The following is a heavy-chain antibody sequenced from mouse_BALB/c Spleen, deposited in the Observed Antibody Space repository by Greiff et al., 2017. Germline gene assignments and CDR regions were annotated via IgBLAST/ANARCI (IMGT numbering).Heavy chain of an antibody. V-gene: IGHV2-6-7*01. CDR3: ARDHYRYDGAMDY. CDR2: IWGDGST. D-gene: IGHD2-14*01. CDR1: GFSLTGYG. J-gene: IGHJ4*01. Sequence: QVQLKESGPGLVAPSQSLSITCTVSGFSLTGYGVNWVRQPPGKGLEWLGMIWGDGSTDYNSALKSRMSISKDNSKSQVFLKMTSLQTDDTARYYCARDHYRYDGAMDYWGQGTSVTVSS.